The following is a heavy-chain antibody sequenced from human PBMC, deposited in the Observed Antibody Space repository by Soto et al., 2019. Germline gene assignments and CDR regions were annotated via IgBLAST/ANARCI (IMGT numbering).Heavy chain of an antibody. CDR2: IVPIDGST. CDR1: GGTISSSG. CDR3: AISFTMSRRGGVAFDY. V-gene: IGHV1-69*01. Sequence: QVQLVQSGAEVKKPGSSVKVSCTTSGGTISSSGMNWVRQAPGQGLEWMGGIVPIDGSTKYAEKFQGRVTITGDASTSTVYMDLSSLRAEDTAVYYCAISFTMSRRGGVAFDYWGQGTLLTVSP. J-gene: IGHJ4*02. D-gene: IGHD3-3*01.